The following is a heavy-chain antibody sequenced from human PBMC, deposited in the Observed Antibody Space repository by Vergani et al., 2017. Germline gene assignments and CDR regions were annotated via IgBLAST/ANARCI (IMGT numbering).Heavy chain of an antibody. V-gene: IGHV1-69*12. CDR1: GGPFSSYA. Sequence: QVQLVQSGAEVKKPGSSVKVSCKASGGPFSSYAISWVRQAPGQGLEWMGGIIPIFGTANYAQQFQGRVTITADESKSTAYMVRSSLRSEDAAVYYCAGYCSSTSCKSGDAFDIWGQGTMVTVSS. J-gene: IGHJ3*02. CDR2: IIPIFGTA. CDR3: AGYCSSTSCKSGDAFDI. D-gene: IGHD2-2*01.